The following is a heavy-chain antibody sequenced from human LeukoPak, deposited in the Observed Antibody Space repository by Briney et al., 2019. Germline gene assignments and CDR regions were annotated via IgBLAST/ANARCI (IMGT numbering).Heavy chain of an antibody. D-gene: IGHD2-21*01. CDR3: ARFLFNYDAFDI. V-gene: IGHV5-51*01. J-gene: IGHJ3*02. CDR2: IYPGDSDN. CDR1: GYNFTNYW. Sequence: GESLKISRKASGYNFTNYWIGWVRQMPGKGLEWMGIIYPGDSDNRYSPSFQGQVTISADKSISIAYLQWTSLKASNTAMYYRARFLFNYDAFDIWGQGTMVTVSS.